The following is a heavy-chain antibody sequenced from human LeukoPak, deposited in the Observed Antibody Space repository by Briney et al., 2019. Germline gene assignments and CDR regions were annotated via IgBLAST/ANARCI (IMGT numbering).Heavy chain of an antibody. J-gene: IGHJ4*02. CDR1: GFTFSSHG. Sequence: GGSLRLSCAASGFTFSSHGMNWVRQAPGKGLEGISYISSSSSTIYYADSVKGRFTISRDNAKNSLYLQLNSLRAEDTAVYYCATESVDIVATFDYWGQGSLVTVSS. CDR2: ISSSSSTI. CDR3: ATESVDIVATFDY. V-gene: IGHV3-48*01. D-gene: IGHD5-12*01.